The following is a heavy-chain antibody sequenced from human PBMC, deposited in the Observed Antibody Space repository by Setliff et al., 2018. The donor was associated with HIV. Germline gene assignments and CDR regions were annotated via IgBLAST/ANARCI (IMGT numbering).Heavy chain of an antibody. D-gene: IGHD1-26*01. CDR1: GFTFSSFE. J-gene: IGHJ4*02. CDR3: AREYSGSYFFDY. Sequence: AGGSLRLSCEASGFTFSSFEMNWVRQAPGKGLEWVSYISTSGSTTYYADSVKGRFTISRDNAKNSLYLQMNSLRAEDTAVYYCAREYSGSYFFDYWGQGTPVTVSS. V-gene: IGHV3-48*03. CDR2: ISTSGSTT.